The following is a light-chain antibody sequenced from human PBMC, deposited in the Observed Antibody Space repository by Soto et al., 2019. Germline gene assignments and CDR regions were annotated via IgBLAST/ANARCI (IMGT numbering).Light chain of an antibody. CDR3: QQSYSTLLT. CDR1: QSISSY. CDR2: AAF. Sequence: DIQMTQSPSSLSASVGDGVTITCRASQSISSYLNWYQQRPGKAPNLLIYAAFSLQSGVPSRFSGSGSGTDFTLTITSLQPEDVATYYCQQSYSTLLTFGGGTKVEIK. J-gene: IGKJ4*01. V-gene: IGKV1-39*01.